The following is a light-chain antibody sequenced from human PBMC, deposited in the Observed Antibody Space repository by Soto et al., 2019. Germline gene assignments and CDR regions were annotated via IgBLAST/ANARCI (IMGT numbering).Light chain of an antibody. V-gene: IGKV3-20*01. Sequence: EIVLTQSPGTLSLSPGERATLSCRSSQSVSSNLAWYQQKPGQAPRLLIYDASSRATGIPDRFSGSGSGTDFTLTISRLEPEDFAVYYCQQYGSSPTWTFGQGTKVDIK. CDR2: DAS. J-gene: IGKJ1*01. CDR1: QSVSSN. CDR3: QQYGSSPTWT.